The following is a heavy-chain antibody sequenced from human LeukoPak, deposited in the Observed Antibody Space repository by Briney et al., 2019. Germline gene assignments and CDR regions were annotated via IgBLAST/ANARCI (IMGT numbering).Heavy chain of an antibody. CDR2: INHSGST. D-gene: IGHD3-10*01. V-gene: IGHV4-34*01. J-gene: IGHJ6*02. Sequence: PSETLSLTCAVYGGSFSGYYWSWIRQPPGKGLEWIGEINHSGSTNYNPSLKSRVTISVDTSKNQFSLKLSSVTVADTAVYYCARVSGFYYYGSGTANYYYYGMDVWGQGTTVTVSS. CDR1: GGSFSGYY. CDR3: ARVSGFYYYGSGTANYYYYGMDV.